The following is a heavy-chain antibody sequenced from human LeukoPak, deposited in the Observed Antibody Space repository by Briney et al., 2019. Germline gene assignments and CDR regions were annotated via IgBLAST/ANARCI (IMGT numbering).Heavy chain of an antibody. J-gene: IGHJ4*02. Sequence: RGASVKVSCKASGYTFTSYAIHWVRQAPGQRLEWMGWINPVNGITKYSQKFQGRVTTTSDTSASTAHMELSGLRSEDAAVYYCARLPGGLGRYYFEYWGQGTLVAVSS. CDR1: GYTFTSYA. CDR2: INPVNGIT. V-gene: IGHV1-3*01. D-gene: IGHD3-16*02. CDR3: ARLPGGLGRYYFEY.